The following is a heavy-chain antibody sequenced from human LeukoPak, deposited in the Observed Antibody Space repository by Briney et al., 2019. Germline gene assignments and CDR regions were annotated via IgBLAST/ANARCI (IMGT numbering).Heavy chain of an antibody. CDR3: ARAPDIVVVPAALSRFDP. CDR2: IRYDGSNK. J-gene: IGHJ5*02. Sequence: GGSLRLSCAASGFTFSSYGMHWVRQAPGKGLEWVAFIRYDGSNKYYADSVKGRFTISRDNSKNTLYLQMNSLRAEDTAVYYCARAPDIVVVPAALSRFDPWGQGTLVTVSS. D-gene: IGHD2-2*01. CDR1: GFTFSSYG. V-gene: IGHV3-30*02.